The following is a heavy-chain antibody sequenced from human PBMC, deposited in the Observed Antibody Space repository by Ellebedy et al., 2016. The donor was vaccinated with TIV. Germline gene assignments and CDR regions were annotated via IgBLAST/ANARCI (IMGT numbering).Heavy chain of an antibody. CDR1: GFTFDDYG. D-gene: IGHD1-26*01. CDR2: INWNGGST. CDR3: ARGGWGSYYSRWYFDY. J-gene: IGHJ4*02. V-gene: IGHV3-20*04. Sequence: PGGSLRLSCAGSGFTFDDYGMSWVRQGPGKGLEWVSGINWNGGSTGYADSEKGRFTISRDNAKNSLFLQMNSLRAEDTALYYCARGGWGSYYSRWYFDYWGQGTLVTVSS.